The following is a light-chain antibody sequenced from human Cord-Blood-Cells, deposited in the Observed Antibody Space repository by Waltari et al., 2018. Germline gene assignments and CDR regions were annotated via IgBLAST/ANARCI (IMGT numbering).Light chain of an antibody. V-gene: IGKV1-6*01. CDR2: AAS. Sequence: AIQITQPPSSLSASVRDRVTITCRASQGIRNDLGWYQQKPGKAPKLLIYAASSLQSGVPSRFSGSGSGTDFTLTISSLQPEDFATYYCLQDYNYPYTFGQGTKLEIK. J-gene: IGKJ2*01. CDR3: LQDYNYPYT. CDR1: QGIRND.